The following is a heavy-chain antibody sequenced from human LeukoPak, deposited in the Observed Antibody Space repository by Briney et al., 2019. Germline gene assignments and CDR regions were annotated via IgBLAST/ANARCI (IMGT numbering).Heavy chain of an antibody. CDR1: GFTFNNYA. J-gene: IGHJ6*03. CDR3: AKNRGGTYKYYMDV. D-gene: IGHD1-1*01. V-gene: IGHV3-23*01. Sequence: GGSLRLSCAASGFTFNNYAMSWVRQAPGMGLEWLLYVSGSGGATYYAASVKGRFTISRDNSKNTVYLQMGSPRAEDTAVYYCAKNRGGTYKYYMDVWGNGTTVTVSS. CDR2: VSGSGGAT.